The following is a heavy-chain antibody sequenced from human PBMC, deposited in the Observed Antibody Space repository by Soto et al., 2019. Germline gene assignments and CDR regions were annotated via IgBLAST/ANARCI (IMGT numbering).Heavy chain of an antibody. CDR3: SRSRHHGPDWWFDP. D-gene: IGHD3-9*01. CDR2: IYYSGST. J-gene: IGHJ5*02. Sequence: QVQLQESGPGLVKPSQTLSLTCTVSGGSISSGDYYWSWIRQPPGKGLEWIGYIYYSGSTYYNPSPQGSITLSVNPSQDPFPPKPSPVAAAGTGLLYWSRSRHHGPDWWFDPWGQGTLVTVSS. V-gene: IGHV4-30-4*01. CDR1: GGSISSGDYY.